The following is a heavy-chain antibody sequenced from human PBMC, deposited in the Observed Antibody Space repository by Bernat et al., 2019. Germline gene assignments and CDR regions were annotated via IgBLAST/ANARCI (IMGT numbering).Heavy chain of an antibody. J-gene: IGHJ4*02. V-gene: IGHV3-74*01. Sequence: EVQLVESGGGLVQPGGSLRLSCAASQFTFSSYWMLWVRQAPGKGLVWVSRINNDGSSTNYADSVKGRFTISRDNAKNTLYLQMHSLRAEDTAVYYCARVKGCGGGSCNPNDNHFDCWGQGTLVTVSS. CDR2: INNDGSST. D-gene: IGHD2-15*01. CDR3: ARVKGCGGGSCNPNDNHFDC. CDR1: QFTFSSYW.